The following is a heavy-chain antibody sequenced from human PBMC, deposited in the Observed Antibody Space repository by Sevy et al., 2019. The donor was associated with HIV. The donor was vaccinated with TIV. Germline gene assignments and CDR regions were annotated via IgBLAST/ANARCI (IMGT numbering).Heavy chain of an antibody. CDR3: VSAMRDGSGWYGPTY. V-gene: IGHV1-8*01. CDR1: GYTFTSSE. J-gene: IGHJ4*02. CDR2: INPNSGKT. D-gene: IGHD6-19*01. Sequence: ASVKVSCKASGYTFTSSEVNWVRQAPGQGLEWMGWINPNSGKTGYAKKLQGRGTMTRDTSVSTVFMELSSLTSEDTATYYCVSAMRDGSGWYGPTYWGQGTLVTVSS.